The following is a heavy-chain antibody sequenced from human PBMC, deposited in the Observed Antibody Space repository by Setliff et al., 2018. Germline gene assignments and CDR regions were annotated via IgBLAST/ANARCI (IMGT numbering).Heavy chain of an antibody. CDR3: VRNPLGPEASTPGGY. D-gene: IGHD3-16*01. V-gene: IGHV1-8*01. J-gene: IGHJ4*02. CDR2: MNPERDNT. CDR1: GYSFISYD. Sequence: ASVKVSCKASGYSFISYDINWVRQAPGQGLEWMGWMNPERDNTGYAQKFQGRVTMTGHASINTACMELTSLTSEDTAVYYCVRNPLGPEASTPGGYWGQGTLVTV.